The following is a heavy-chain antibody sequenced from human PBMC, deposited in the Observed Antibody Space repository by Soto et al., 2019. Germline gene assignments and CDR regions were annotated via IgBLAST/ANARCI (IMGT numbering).Heavy chain of an antibody. Sequence: GEYLKISCKGSGYSFTSYWIGCVRKMPSKGLEWKGLISPTDSDTRYSPSFQGQVTISADKSISTAYLQWSSLKASDTAMYYCARLIPGIAADTYYLEYLGQGTLVTVSS. V-gene: IGHV5-51*01. CDR3: ARLIPGIAADTYYLEY. CDR2: ISPTDSDT. D-gene: IGHD6-13*01. CDR1: GYSFTSYW. J-gene: IGHJ4*02.